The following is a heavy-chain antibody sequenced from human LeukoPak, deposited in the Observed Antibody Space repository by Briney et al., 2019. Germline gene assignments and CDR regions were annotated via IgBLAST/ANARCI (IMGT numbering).Heavy chain of an antibody. D-gene: IGHD3-22*01. CDR3: ARGGSITMIVVVITEGVGYGMDV. V-gene: IGHV1-2*02. Sequence: ASVKVSCKASGYTFTGYYMHWVRQAPGQGLEWMGWINPNSGGTNYAQKFQGRVTMTRDTSTSTAYMELSRLRSDDTAVYYCARGGSITMIVVVITEGVGYGMDVWGQGTTVTVSS. CDR2: INPNSGGT. J-gene: IGHJ6*02. CDR1: GYTFTGYY.